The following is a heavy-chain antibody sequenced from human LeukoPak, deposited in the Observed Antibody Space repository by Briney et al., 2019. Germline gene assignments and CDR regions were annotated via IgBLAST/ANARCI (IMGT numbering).Heavy chain of an antibody. CDR3: ARNRAFGTFDAFDM. CDR2: IRYDGTDE. Sequence: GGSLRLSCVASGFTFNDHGMHWVRQAPGKGLEWLPFIRYDGTDESYGASVRGRLTISRDDSLNTVYLQMDSLGHDDTAIYYCARNRAFGTFDAFDMWGQGTMVTVSS. J-gene: IGHJ3*02. D-gene: IGHD3-10*01. V-gene: IGHV3-30*02. CDR1: GFTFNDHG.